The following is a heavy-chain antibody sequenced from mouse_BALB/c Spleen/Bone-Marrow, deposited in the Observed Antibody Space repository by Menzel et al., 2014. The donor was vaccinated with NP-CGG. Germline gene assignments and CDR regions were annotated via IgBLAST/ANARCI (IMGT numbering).Heavy chain of an antibody. D-gene: IGHD2-4*01. CDR1: GYSFIDYY. Sequence: QVQLQQPGPELVKPGASVKISCKASGYSFIDYYINWVKQKPGQGLEWIGWIYPGSGNSKNNEKFKGKATLTVDTSSSTAYMQLGSLTSEDTAVYFCARDDYDYFDYWGQGTTLTVSS. J-gene: IGHJ2*01. V-gene: IGHV1-84*02. CDR2: IYPGSGNS. CDR3: ARDDYDYFDY.